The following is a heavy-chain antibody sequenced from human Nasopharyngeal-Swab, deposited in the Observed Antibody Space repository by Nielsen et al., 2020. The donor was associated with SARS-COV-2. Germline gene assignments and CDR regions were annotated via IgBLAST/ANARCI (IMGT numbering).Heavy chain of an antibody. CDR1: GYTFISFG. D-gene: IGHD3/OR15-3a*01. CDR3: ARGQGSWTRNAFDI. Sequence: ASVKVFCKASGYTFISFGINWVRQAPGQGLEWMGWISPYNSNTNYAQKLQGRVLMTTDSSTYTSYMELRSLRSDDTAVYYCARGQGSWTRNAFDIWGQGTMVTVSS. J-gene: IGHJ3*02. CDR2: ISPYNSNT. V-gene: IGHV1-18*01.